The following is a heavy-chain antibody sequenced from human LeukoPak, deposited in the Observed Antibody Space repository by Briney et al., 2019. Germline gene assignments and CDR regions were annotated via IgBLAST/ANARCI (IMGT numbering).Heavy chain of an antibody. CDR3: ASTDFQGNSDYGMDV. CDR2: ITPFNGNT. CDR1: GYTFTYRY. D-gene: IGHD4-23*01. J-gene: IGHJ6*02. Sequence: ASVKVSCKASGYTFTYRYLHWVRQAPGQALEWMGWITPFNGNTNYAQKFQDRVTITRDRSMSTAYMELSSLGSEDTAMYYCASTDFQGNSDYGMDVWGQGTTVTVSS. V-gene: IGHV1-45*02.